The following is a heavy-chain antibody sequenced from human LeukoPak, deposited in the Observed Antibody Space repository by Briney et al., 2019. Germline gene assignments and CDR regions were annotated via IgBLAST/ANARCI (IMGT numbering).Heavy chain of an antibody. D-gene: IGHD2-2*01. J-gene: IGHJ6*02. CDR1: GFTFDDYA. CDR3: AKVSHQLLPYGMDV. Sequence: QSGGSLRLSCAASGFTFDDYAMHWVRQAPGKGLEWVPGISWNSGSIGYADSVKGRFTISRDNAKNSLYLQMNSLRAEDTAVYYCAKVSHQLLPYGMDVWGQGTTVTVSS. V-gene: IGHV3-9*01. CDR2: ISWNSGSI.